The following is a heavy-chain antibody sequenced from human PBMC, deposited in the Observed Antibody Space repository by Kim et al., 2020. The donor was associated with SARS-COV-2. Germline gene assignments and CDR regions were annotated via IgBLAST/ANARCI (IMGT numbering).Heavy chain of an antibody. J-gene: IGHJ3*02. V-gene: IGHV3-73*01. CDR3: TRVPGEAFAFWDAYDI. CDR2: IRSKANSYAK. D-gene: IGHD7-27*01. CDR1: GFTFSNSA. Sequence: GGSLRLSCAASGFTFSNSAMHWVRQASGKGLEWVGAIRSKANSYAKTYAASEKGRFTISRDDSKNAAYLQMNSLKTEDTAVYYCTRVPGEAFAFWDAYDIWGQGTMVTVSS.